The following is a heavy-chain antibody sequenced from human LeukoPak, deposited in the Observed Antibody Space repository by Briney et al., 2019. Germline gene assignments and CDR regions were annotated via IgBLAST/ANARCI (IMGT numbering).Heavy chain of an antibody. CDR1: GYTFTSYY. V-gene: IGHV1-46*01. Sequence: ASVKVSCKASGYTFTSYYMHWVRQAPGQGLEWMGIINPSGGSTSYAQKFQGRVTMTRDTSTSTVYMELSSLRSEDTAVYYCARDGRIAVAGTRSYWYFDLWGRGTLVTVSS. D-gene: IGHD6-19*01. J-gene: IGHJ2*01. CDR2: INPSGGST. CDR3: ARDGRIAVAGTRSYWYFDL.